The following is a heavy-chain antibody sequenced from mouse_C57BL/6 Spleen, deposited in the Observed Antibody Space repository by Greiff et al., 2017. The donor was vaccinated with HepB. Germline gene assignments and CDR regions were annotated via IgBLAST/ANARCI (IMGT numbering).Heavy chain of an antibody. CDR3: AREGVFTTVVANPFAY. CDR2: IYPGDGDT. CDR1: GYAFSSSW. J-gene: IGHJ3*01. Sequence: QVQLQQSGPELVKPGASVKISCKASGYAFSSSWMNWVKQRPGKGLEWIGRIYPGDGDTNYNGKFKGKATLTADKSSSTAYMQLSSLTSEDSAVYFCAREGVFTTVVANPFAYWGQGTLVTVSA. V-gene: IGHV1-82*01. D-gene: IGHD1-1*01.